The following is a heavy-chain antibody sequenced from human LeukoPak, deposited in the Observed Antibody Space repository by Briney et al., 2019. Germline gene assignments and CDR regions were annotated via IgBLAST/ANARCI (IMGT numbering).Heavy chain of an antibody. J-gene: IGHJ4*02. Sequence: PGGSLRLSCAASGFTFSSYAMNWVRQAPGKGLEWVSSISGRSADIYYADSVKGRFTISRDNAKNSVSLQMNNLRVEDTAIYYCARRGYHDSSGYDYWGQGTPVTVSS. CDR2: ISGRSADI. CDR3: ARRGYHDSSGYDY. D-gene: IGHD3-22*01. V-gene: IGHV3-21*06. CDR1: GFTFSSYA.